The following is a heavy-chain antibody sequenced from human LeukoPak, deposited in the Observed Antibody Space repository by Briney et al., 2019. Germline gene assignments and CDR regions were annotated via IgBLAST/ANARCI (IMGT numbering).Heavy chain of an antibody. CDR1: GFTFISYG. Sequence: GRSLRLPCAASGFTFISYGMHWVRQAPGKGLEWVAVISYDGSNKYYADSVKGRFTISRDNSKNTLYLQMNSLRAEDTAVYYCAKDSGTMIVVPYAFDIWGQGTMVTVSS. D-gene: IGHD3-22*01. CDR2: ISYDGSNK. V-gene: IGHV3-30*18. J-gene: IGHJ3*02. CDR3: AKDSGTMIVVPYAFDI.